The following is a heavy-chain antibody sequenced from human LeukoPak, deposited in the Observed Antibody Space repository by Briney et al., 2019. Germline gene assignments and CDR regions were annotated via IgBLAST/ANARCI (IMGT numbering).Heavy chain of an antibody. V-gene: IGHV3-15*01. J-gene: IGHJ4*02. D-gene: IGHD5-24*01. CDR3: VTDYLQGEMATIRVNY. Sequence: GGSLRLSCAASGFTFSNAWMSWVRQAPGKGLKWVGRIQSKADGGAADYAAPVKGKFTISRDDPKNTVYLQMNSLKTEDTAVYYCVTDYLQGEMATIRVNYWGQGTLVTVSS. CDR1: GFTFSNAW. CDR2: IQSKADGGAA.